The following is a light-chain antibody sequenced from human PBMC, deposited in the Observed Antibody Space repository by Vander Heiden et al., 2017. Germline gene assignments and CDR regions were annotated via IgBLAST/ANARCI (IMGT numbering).Light chain of an antibody. Sequence: DIQMTQSPSTLSASVGDRVTITCRASQSISSWLAWYQQKPGKAPKLLIYKASSLESGVPSRFSGSGSGTEFTLTISSLQPDDFATYYCQQYNSWTCTCGPGTKVDIK. V-gene: IGKV1-5*03. CDR2: KAS. CDR3: QQYNSWTCT. CDR1: QSISSW. J-gene: IGKJ3*01.